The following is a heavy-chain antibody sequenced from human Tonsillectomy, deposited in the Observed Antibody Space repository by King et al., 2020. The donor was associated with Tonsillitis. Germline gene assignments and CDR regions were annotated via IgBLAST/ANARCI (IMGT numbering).Heavy chain of an antibody. Sequence: QLQESGPGLVKPSETLSLTCAVSGDSISSGSYHWAWIRQPPGKGLEWIASLYFSGSTYYNPSLKSRVTISVDTSRNQCSLKVTSVTATDTAVYYCARHGTVTGKIDYWGQGTLVTVSS. D-gene: IGHD4-17*01. CDR2: LYFSGST. J-gene: IGHJ4*02. CDR3: ARHGTVTGKIDY. CDR1: GDSISSGSYH. V-gene: IGHV4-39*01.